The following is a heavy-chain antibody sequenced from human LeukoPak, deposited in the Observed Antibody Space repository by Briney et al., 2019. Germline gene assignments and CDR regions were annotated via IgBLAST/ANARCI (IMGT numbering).Heavy chain of an antibody. V-gene: IGHV3-21*01. Sequence: AGGSLRLSCAASGFTFSSYSMNGVRQAPGKGLEWVSSISSSSSYIYYADSVKGRFTISRDNAKNSLYLQMNSLSAEDTAVYYCARDRDPYGGKPFDYWGQGTLVTVSP. D-gene: IGHD4/OR15-4a*01. CDR1: GFTFSSYS. CDR2: ISSSSSYI. J-gene: IGHJ4*02. CDR3: ARDRDPYGGKPFDY.